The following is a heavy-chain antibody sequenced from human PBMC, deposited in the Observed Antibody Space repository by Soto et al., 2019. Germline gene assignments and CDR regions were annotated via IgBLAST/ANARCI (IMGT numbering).Heavy chain of an antibody. Sequence: GGSLRLSCTASGITFSNYAMSWVRQAPRKGLEWVSSISTSGGRPYYADSVKGRFTISRDNSKNTLYLQMNSLRAEDTAVYYCAKDGIDNYGMDVWGQGTTVTVYS. D-gene: IGHD1-1*01. CDR1: GITFSNYA. V-gene: IGHV3-23*01. CDR2: ISTSGGRP. CDR3: AKDGIDNYGMDV. J-gene: IGHJ6*02.